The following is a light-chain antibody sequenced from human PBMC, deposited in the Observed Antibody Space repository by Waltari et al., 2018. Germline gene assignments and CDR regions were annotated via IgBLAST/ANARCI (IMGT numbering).Light chain of an antibody. CDR2: CVS. CDR3: CSYAGSYTYV. Sequence: QSALTQPRSVSGSPGLSVTVSCTGTSSDVGGYDYVAWYQQHPGKAPKHVIYCVSTRPSGVHERVSGSKSGNTASLTISGLQAEDEADYYCCSYAGSYTYVFGTGTKVTVL. J-gene: IGLJ1*01. CDR1: SSDVGGYDY. V-gene: IGLV2-11*01.